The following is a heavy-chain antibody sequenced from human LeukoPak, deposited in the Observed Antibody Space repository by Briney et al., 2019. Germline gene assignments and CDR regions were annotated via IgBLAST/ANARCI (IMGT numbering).Heavy chain of an antibody. Sequence: SVKVSCKASGGTFSSYTISWVRQAPGQGLEWMGRIIPIFGTANYAQKFQGRVTITTDESTSTAYMELSSLRSEDTAVYYCAREDTDGGWFDPWGQGTLVTVSS. J-gene: IGHJ5*02. D-gene: IGHD3-16*01. V-gene: IGHV1-69*05. CDR3: AREDTDGGWFDP. CDR2: IIPIFGTA. CDR1: GGTFSSYT.